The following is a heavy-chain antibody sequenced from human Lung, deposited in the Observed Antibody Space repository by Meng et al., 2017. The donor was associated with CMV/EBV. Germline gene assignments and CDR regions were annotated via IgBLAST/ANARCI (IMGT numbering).Heavy chain of an antibody. V-gene: IGHV4-30-4*01. Sequence: QVQLQEPGPGLVKPSQTLSLTCTVSGGSISSGDYDWSWIRQPPGKGLEWIGYIYYSGSTYYNPSLKSRVTISVDTSKNQFSLKLSSVTAADTAVYYCARDRTTGRYFDYWGQGTLVTVSS. D-gene: IGHD4-11*01. J-gene: IGHJ4*02. CDR1: GGSISSGDYD. CDR2: IYYSGST. CDR3: ARDRTTGRYFDY.